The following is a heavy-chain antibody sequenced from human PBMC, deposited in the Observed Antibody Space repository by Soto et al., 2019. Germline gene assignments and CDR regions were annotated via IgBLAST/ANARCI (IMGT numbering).Heavy chain of an antibody. V-gene: IGHV1-18*01. CDR3: ARWGVSSSWLPDDNWFDP. J-gene: IGHJ5*02. Sequence: ASVKVSCKASGGTFSSYAISWVRQAPGQGLEWMGWISAYNGNTNYAQKLQGRLTMTTDTSTSTAYMELRSLRSDDTAVYYCARWGVSSSWLPDDNWFDPWGQGTLVTVSS. D-gene: IGHD6-13*01. CDR1: GGTFSSYA. CDR2: ISAYNGNT.